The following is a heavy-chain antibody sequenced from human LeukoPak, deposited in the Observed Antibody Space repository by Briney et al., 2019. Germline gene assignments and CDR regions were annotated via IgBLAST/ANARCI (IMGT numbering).Heavy chain of an antibody. Sequence: GGSLRLSCAASGFTVSSNYMSRVRQAPGKGLEWVSVIYSGGSTCHAESVKGRFTISRDNSKNTLYLQMNSLRAEDTAVYYCARDHFGPGDSNGYGYWGQGTLVTVSS. CDR2: IYSGGST. J-gene: IGHJ4*02. CDR1: GFTVSSNY. CDR3: ARDHFGPGDSNGYGY. V-gene: IGHV3-66*01. D-gene: IGHD5-18*01.